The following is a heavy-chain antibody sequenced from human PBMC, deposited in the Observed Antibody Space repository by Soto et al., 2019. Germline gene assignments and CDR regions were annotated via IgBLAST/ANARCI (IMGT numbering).Heavy chain of an antibody. CDR2: VDPEDGET. CDR3: AITPHQGGFDY. CDR1: GYTFTDYY. V-gene: IGHV1-69-2*01. J-gene: IGHJ4*02. Sequence: WASVKVSCKVSGYTFTDYYMHWVQQAPGKGLEWMGLVDPEDGETIYAEKFQGRVTITADTSTDTAYMELSSLRSEDTAVYYCAITPHQGGFDYWGQGTLVTVSS.